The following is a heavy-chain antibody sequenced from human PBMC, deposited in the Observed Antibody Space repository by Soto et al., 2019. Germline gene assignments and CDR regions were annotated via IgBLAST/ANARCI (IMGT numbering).Heavy chain of an antibody. CDR2: INSYGTST. CDR3: ARDLDRSG. V-gene: IGHV3-74*01. Sequence: EVQLVESGGGLVQPGGSLRLSCAASGFPFSTNWMHWVRQAPGKGLVWVSRINSYGTSTNYADSVKGRFTISRDNAKNTLYLQMNSLRGEDTAMYYCARDLDRSGWVQGTLVTVSS. J-gene: IGHJ4*02. CDR1: GFPFSTNW. D-gene: IGHD6-25*01.